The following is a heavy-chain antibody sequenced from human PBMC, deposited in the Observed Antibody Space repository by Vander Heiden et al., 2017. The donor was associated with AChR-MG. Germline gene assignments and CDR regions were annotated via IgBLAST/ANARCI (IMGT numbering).Heavy chain of an antibody. CDR2: ISGSGGST. J-gene: IGHJ4*02. D-gene: IGHD4-17*01. CDR3: AKIKRVTVTPYYFDY. CDR1: GFTFSRYA. V-gene: IGHV3-23*01. Sequence: EVQLLESGGRVVQPGGSLKPSCAASGFTFSRYAMSWVRQAPGKVLEWVSAISGSGGSTYYADSVKGRFTISRDNSKNTLYLQMNSLRAEDTAVYYCAKIKRVTVTPYYFDYWGQGTLVTVSS.